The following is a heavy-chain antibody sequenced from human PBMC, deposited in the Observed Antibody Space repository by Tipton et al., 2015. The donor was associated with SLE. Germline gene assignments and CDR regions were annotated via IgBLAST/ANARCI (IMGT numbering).Heavy chain of an antibody. J-gene: IGHJ3*01. Sequence: TLSLTCAVYGGSFSGYYWSWIRQPPGKGLEWIGEINHSGSTNYNPSLKSRVTISVDTPKNQFSLKLSSVTAADTAVYYCAGLCSSTSCYQGWGQGTMVTVSS. CDR2: INHSGST. CDR1: GGSFSGYY. V-gene: IGHV4-34*01. D-gene: IGHD2-2*01. CDR3: AGLCSSTSCYQG.